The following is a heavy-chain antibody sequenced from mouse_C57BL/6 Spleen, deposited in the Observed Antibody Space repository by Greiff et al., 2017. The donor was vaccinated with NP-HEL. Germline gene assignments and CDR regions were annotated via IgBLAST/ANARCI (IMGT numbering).Heavy chain of an antibody. CDR3: ARGGTTVPFAY. Sequence: QVQLQQSGPELVKPGASVKISCKASGYAFSSSWMNWVKQRPGKGLEWIGRIYPGDGDTNYNGKFKGKATLTADKSSSTAYMQLSSLTSEDSAVYFCARGGTTVPFAYWGQGTLVTVSA. V-gene: IGHV1-82*01. CDR2: IYPGDGDT. J-gene: IGHJ3*01. D-gene: IGHD1-1*01. CDR1: GYAFSSSW.